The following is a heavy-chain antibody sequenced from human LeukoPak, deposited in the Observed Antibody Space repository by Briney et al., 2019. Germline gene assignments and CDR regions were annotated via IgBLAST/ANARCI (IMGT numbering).Heavy chain of an antibody. V-gene: IGHV3-30*18. J-gene: IGHJ4*02. D-gene: IGHD3/OR15-3a*01. Sequence: GGSLRLSCAASGFTFSSYGMHWVRQAPGKGLEWVAVISYDGSNKYYADSVKGRFTISRDNSKNTLYLQMNSLRAEDTALYYCAKHFCTGLDCSLFDSWGQGTLVTVSS. CDR3: AKHFCTGLDCSLFDS. CDR2: ISYDGSNK. CDR1: GFTFSSYG.